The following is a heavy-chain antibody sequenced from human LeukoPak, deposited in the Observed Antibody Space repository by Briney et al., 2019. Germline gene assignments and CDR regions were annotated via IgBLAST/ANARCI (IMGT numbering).Heavy chain of an antibody. CDR1: GGTFSSYA. V-gene: IGHV1-69*13. CDR2: IIPIFGKA. J-gene: IGHJ6*03. D-gene: IGHD3-9*01. CDR3: ARVGGHIYDILYIDV. Sequence: AXVKVSCKASGGTFSSYAMSWVRQAPGQGLEWMGGIIPIFGKANYAQKFQGRVTINADEYKRTAYMEVSSLRSEDTAVYYCARVGGHIYDILYIDVWGKGTTVTVSS.